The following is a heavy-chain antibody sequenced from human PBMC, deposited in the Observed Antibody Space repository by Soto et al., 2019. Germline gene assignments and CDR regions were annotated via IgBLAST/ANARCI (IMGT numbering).Heavy chain of an antibody. CDR1: GFRFSGSD. CDR2: IKTKAESYAT. J-gene: IGHJ4*02. CDR3: TRRDCSGGDCYSDFDY. D-gene: IGHD2-15*01. V-gene: IGHV3-73*01. Sequence: EVQLVESGGGLVQPGGSLKLSCAASGFRFSGSDMHWVRQASGEGLEWVGRIKTKAESYATALAASVKGRFSLSRDDSKNTAYLEMNSRKTEDTAVYYCTRRDCSGGDCYSDFDYWGQGALVTVSS.